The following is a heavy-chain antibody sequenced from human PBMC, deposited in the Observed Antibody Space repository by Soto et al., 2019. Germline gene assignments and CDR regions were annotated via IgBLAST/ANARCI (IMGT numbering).Heavy chain of an antibody. CDR1: GFTFSNYY. CDR3: ASRNYYDSGSHIDY. CDR2: IKQDGSEK. V-gene: IGHV3-7*01. J-gene: IGHJ4*02. D-gene: IGHD3-10*01. Sequence: PGGSLRLSCAASGFTFSNYYMNWVRQAPGKGLEWVANIKQDGSEKYYVDSVRGRFTISRDNAKNSLYLQMNSLRTEDTAVYYCASRNYYDSGSHIDYWGQGTLVTVSS.